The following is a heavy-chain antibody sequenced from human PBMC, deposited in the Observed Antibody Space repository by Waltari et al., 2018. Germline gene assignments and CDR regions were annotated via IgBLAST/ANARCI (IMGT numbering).Heavy chain of an antibody. D-gene: IGHD2-15*01. CDR3: ARDTVGVVAATPGWFDP. CDR1: GYTFTGYY. Sequence: QVQLVQSGAEVKKPGASVKVSCKASGYTFTGYYMHWVRQAPGQGLEWMGGINPNSGGTNYAQKLQGWVTMTRDTSISTAYMELSRLRSDDTAVYYCARDTVGVVAATPGWFDPWGQGTLVTVSS. V-gene: IGHV1-2*04. J-gene: IGHJ5*02. CDR2: INPNSGGT.